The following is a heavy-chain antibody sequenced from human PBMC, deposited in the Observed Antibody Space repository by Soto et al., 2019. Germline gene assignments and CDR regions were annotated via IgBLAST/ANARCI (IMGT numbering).Heavy chain of an antibody. Sequence: ASVKVSCKASGYTFTSYGISWVRQAPGQGLEWIGWISAYNGNTNYAQKLQGRVTMTTDTSTSTAYMELRSLRSDDTAVYYCARNTWYNWKYVSPVDPYYYGMDVWGQGTTVTVSS. J-gene: IGHJ6*02. D-gene: IGHD1-20*01. CDR2: ISAYNGNT. CDR3: ARNTWYNWKYVSPVDPYYYGMDV. V-gene: IGHV1-18*01. CDR1: GYTFTSYG.